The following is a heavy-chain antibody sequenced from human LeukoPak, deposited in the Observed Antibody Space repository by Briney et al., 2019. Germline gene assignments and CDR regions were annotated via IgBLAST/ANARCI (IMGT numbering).Heavy chain of an antibody. CDR3: ATDRDPMVRGGNWFDP. D-gene: IGHD3-10*01. Sequence: GASVKVSCKASGYTFTSYGISWVRQAPGQGLEWMGGFDPEDGETIYAQKFQGRVTMTEDTSTDTAYMELSSLRSEDTAVYYCATDRDPMVRGGNWFDPWGQGTLVTVSS. CDR1: GYTFTSYG. V-gene: IGHV1-24*01. CDR2: FDPEDGET. J-gene: IGHJ5*02.